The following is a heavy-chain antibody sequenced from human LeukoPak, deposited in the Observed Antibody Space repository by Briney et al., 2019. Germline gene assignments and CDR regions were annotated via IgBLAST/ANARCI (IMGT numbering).Heavy chain of an antibody. V-gene: IGHV4-31*03. CDR1: GGSISSGGYY. CDR2: IYYSGST. Sequence: SETLSLTCTVSGGSISSGGYYWSWIRQHPGKGLEWIGYIYYSGSTYYNPYLKSRVTISVDTSKNQFSLKLSSVTAADTAVYYCARLYFDSTYYFDYWGQGTLVTVSS. D-gene: IGHD3-9*01. J-gene: IGHJ4*02. CDR3: ARLYFDSTYYFDY.